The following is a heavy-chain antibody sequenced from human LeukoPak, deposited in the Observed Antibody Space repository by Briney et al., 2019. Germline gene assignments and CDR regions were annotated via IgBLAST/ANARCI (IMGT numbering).Heavy chain of an antibody. CDR2: IRSKANSYAT. D-gene: IGHD3-22*01. V-gene: IGHV3-73*01. Sequence: PGGSLRLSCAASGFTFSGSAMHWVRQASGKGLEWVGRIRSKANSYATAYAASVKGRFTISRDDSKNTAYLQMNSLKTEDTAVYYCAKTNYYDTTDDKPYTTHFDYWGQGALVTVSS. CDR1: GFTFSGSA. J-gene: IGHJ4*02. CDR3: AKTNYYDTTDDKPYTTHFDY.